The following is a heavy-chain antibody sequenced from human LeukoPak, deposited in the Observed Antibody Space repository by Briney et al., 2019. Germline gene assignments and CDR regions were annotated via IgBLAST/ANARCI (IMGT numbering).Heavy chain of an antibody. Sequence: GGSLRLSCGASGFTFSSYWMSWVRQAPGKGLEWVAIIKQDGTEKYYVDSVKGRFTISRDNAKNSLYLQMNSLRAEDTAVYYCARGVGATHFDYWGQGTLVTVSS. CDR1: GFTFSSYW. CDR2: IKQDGTEK. CDR3: ARGVGATHFDY. J-gene: IGHJ4*02. V-gene: IGHV3-7*04. D-gene: IGHD1-26*01.